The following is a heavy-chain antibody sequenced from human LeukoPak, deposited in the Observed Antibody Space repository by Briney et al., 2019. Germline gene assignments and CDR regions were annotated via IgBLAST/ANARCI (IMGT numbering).Heavy chain of an antibody. V-gene: IGHV4-39*01. Sequence: SETLSLTCTVSGGSISSSSYYWGWLRQPPGKGLEWIGSIYYSGSTYYNPSLKSRVTISVDTSKNQFSLKLSSVTAADTAVYYCATLGPGDSLEGYWGQGTLVTVSS. D-gene: IGHD3-10*01. CDR2: IYYSGST. CDR3: ATLGPGDSLEGY. J-gene: IGHJ4*02. CDR1: GGSISSSSYY.